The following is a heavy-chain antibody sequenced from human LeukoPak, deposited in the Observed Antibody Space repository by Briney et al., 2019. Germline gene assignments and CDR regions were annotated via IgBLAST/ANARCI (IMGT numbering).Heavy chain of an antibody. CDR2: ISYDGSNK. CDR3: AREYSSGFEYFQH. D-gene: IGHD6-19*01. V-gene: IGHV3-30*04. J-gene: IGHJ1*01. CDR1: GFTFSSYA. Sequence: PGRSLRLSCAASGFTFSSYAMHWVRQAPGKGLEWVAVISYDGSNKYYADSVKGRFTISRDNSKNTLYLQMNSLRAEDTAVYYCAREYSSGFEYFQHWGQGTLVTVSS.